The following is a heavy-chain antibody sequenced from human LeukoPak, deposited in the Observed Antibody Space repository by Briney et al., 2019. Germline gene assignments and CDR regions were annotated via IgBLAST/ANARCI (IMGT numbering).Heavy chain of an antibody. D-gene: IGHD6-13*01. J-gene: IGHJ3*02. CDR1: GYSFTSYW. CDR2: IYPSDSDT. V-gene: IGHV5-51*01. Sequence: GESLKISCKGSGYSFTSYWVGWVRQMPGKGLEWMGIIYPSDSDTRYSPSFQGQVTISADKSISTAYLQWSSLKASDTAMYYCARQRRNGGIAASNDAFDIWGQGTMVTVSS. CDR3: ARQRRNGGIAASNDAFDI.